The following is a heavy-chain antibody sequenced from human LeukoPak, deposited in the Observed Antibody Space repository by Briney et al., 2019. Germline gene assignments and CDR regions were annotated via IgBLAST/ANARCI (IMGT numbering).Heavy chain of an antibody. V-gene: IGHV4-39*07. J-gene: IGHJ6*02. CDR2: IYYNGDT. D-gene: IGHD3-16*01. CDR3: ARVRWGYYGMDV. Sequence: SETLSLTCSVSGGSIDTTIYFWGWIRQPPGKGLEWIGNIYYNGDTYYNPSLKSRVTISVDTSKNQFSLKLSSVTAADTAVYYCARVRWGYYGMDVWGQGTTVTVSS. CDR1: GGSIDTTIYF.